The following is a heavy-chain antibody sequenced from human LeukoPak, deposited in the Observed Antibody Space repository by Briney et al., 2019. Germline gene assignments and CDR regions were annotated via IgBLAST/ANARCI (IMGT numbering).Heavy chain of an antibody. CDR1: GGSFSDYY. D-gene: IGHD6-19*01. CDR3: ARFSYSSGWGFDP. V-gene: IGHV4-34*01. J-gene: IGHJ5*02. Sequence: NPSETLSLTCAVYGGSFSDYYWSWIRQPPGKGLEWIGEINQSGSTNYNPSFKSRVTISVDTSKNQFSLKLSSVTAADTAVYYCARFSYSSGWGFDPWGQGTLVTVSS. CDR2: INQSGST.